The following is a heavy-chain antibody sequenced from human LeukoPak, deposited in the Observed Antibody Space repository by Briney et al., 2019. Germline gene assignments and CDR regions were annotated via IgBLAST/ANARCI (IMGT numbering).Heavy chain of an antibody. J-gene: IGHJ6*03. D-gene: IGHD1-14*01. Sequence: AGGSLRLSCVVSGFTFSQYWMHWVRQTPGKGLVWVSRINSDGSTTDYTDSVKGRFTISRDNSKNTLYLQMNSLRAEDTAVYYCAKCPEDYYYFYMDVWGKGTTVTVSS. CDR3: AKCPEDYYYFYMDV. CDR1: GFTFSQYW. CDR2: INSDGSTT. V-gene: IGHV3-74*01.